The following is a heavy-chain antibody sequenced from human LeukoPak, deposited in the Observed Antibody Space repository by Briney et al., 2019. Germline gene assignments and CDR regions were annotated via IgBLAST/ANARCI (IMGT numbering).Heavy chain of an antibody. CDR1: GFTFSSYG. V-gene: IGHV3-33*06. CDR3: AKGASDFWSGYYLSSYFDY. Sequence: PGRSLRLSCAASGFTFSSYGMHWVRQAPGKELERVAVIWYDGSNKYYADSVKGRFTISRDNSKNTLYLQMNSLRAEDTAVYYCAKGASDFWSGYYLSSYFDYWGQGTLVTVSS. J-gene: IGHJ4*02. D-gene: IGHD3-3*01. CDR2: IWYDGSNK.